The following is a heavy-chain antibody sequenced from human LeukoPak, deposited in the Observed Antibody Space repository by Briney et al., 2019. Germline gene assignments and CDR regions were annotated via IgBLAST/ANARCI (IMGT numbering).Heavy chain of an antibody. CDR1: GFTFSGFW. CDR3: AGSSYSSSSSV. CDR2: INSDGSEG. J-gene: IGHJ3*01. D-gene: IGHD6-6*01. V-gene: IGHV3-7*03. Sequence: GGSLRLSCAVSGFTFSGFWMSWSHQAPGKGLEWVASINSDGSEGYYADVVKGRFTISRDNAKNSLYLQINSLRAEDTAVYYCAGSSYSSSSSVWGQGTMVTVSS.